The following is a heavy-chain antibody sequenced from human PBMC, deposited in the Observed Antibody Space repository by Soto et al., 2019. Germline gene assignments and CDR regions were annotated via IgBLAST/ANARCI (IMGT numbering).Heavy chain of an antibody. J-gene: IGHJ6*02. CDR3: AEYYDILTGSYRTGGYYGMDV. CDR2: ISGSGGST. CDR1: GFTFSSYA. Sequence: GGSLRLSCAASGFTFSSYAMSWVRQAPGKGLEWVSAISGSGGSTYYADSVKGRFTISRDNSKNTLYLQMNSLRAEDTAVYYCAEYYDILTGSYRTGGYYGMDVWGQGTTVTVSS. V-gene: IGHV3-23*01. D-gene: IGHD3-9*01.